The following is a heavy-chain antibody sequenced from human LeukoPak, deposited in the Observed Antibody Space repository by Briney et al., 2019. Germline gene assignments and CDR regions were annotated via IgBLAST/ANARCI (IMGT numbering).Heavy chain of an antibody. CDR1: GGSISSYY. Sequence: SETLSLTCTVSGGSISSYYWSWIRQPPGKGLEWIGYIYYSGSTNYNPSLKSRVTMSVDTSKNQFSLKLSSVTAADTAVYYCAKHSTVTTVAFDVWGQGTMVTVSS. D-gene: IGHD4-17*01. V-gene: IGHV4-59*01. J-gene: IGHJ3*01. CDR2: IYYSGST. CDR3: AKHSTVTTVAFDV.